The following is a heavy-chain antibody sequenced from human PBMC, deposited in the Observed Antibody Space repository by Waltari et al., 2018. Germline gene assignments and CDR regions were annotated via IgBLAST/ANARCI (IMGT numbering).Heavy chain of an antibody. D-gene: IGHD5-18*01. CDR1: GGSFSGYY. CDR2: INQSGST. J-gene: IGHJ3*02. V-gene: IGHV4-34*01. Sequence: QVQLQQWGAGLLKPSETLSLTCAVYGGSFSGYYWSWIRQPPGKGLEWLGEINQSGSTNYNPSLKSRVTISVDTSKNQFSLKLSSVTAADTAVYYCGGYTTILYAFDIWGQGTMVTVSS. CDR3: GGYTTILYAFDI.